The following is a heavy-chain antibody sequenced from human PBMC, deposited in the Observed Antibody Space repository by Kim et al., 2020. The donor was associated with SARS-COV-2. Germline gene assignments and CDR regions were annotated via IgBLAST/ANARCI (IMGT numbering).Heavy chain of an antibody. V-gene: IGHV1-69*01. CDR3: ARAYDYGDYVVFDY. D-gene: IGHD4-17*01. J-gene: IGHJ4*02. Sequence: AQKFQGRVTITADESTSTAYMELSSLRSEDTAVYYCARAYDYGDYVVFDYWGQGTLVTVSS.